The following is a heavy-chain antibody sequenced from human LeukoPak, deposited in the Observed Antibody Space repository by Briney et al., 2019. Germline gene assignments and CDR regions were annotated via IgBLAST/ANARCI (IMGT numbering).Heavy chain of an antibody. CDR2: IYWDDNK. Sequence: SGPTLVKPTQTLRLTCTFSGFSLTTSEVGVGWIRQPPGKALEWLALIYWDDNKRYSPSLNSRLTISKDSSRNQVVLRMTNMDPVDTATYYCVHRHKGQYTSSWGQGTLVTVSP. V-gene: IGHV2-5*02. J-gene: IGHJ5*02. D-gene: IGHD2-2*01. CDR1: GFSLTTSEVG. CDR3: VHRHKGQYTSS.